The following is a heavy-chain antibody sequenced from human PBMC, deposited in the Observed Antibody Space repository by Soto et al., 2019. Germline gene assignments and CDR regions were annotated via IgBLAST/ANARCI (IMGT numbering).Heavy chain of an antibody. V-gene: IGHV5-51*01. Sequence: PGESLKISCKGSGYSFTSYWIGWVRQMPGKGLEWMGIIYPGDSDTRYSPSFQGQVTISADKSISTAYLQWSSLKASDTAMYYCARFRSYYYDSSGYYDAFDIWGQGTMVTVS. D-gene: IGHD3-22*01. J-gene: IGHJ3*02. CDR1: GYSFTSYW. CDR3: ARFRSYYYDSSGYYDAFDI. CDR2: IYPGDSDT.